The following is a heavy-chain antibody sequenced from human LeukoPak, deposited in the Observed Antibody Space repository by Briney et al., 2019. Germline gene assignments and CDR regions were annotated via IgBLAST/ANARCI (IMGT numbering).Heavy chain of an antibody. V-gene: IGHV1-3*01. D-gene: IGHD3-9*01. Sequence: ASVKVSCKASGYTFTSYAMHWVRQAPGQRLEWMGWINAGNGNTKYSQKFQGRVTITRDTSASTAYMELSSLRSEDTAVYYCAREARYVILTGYYNPHLDYWGQGTLVTVSS. CDR2: INAGNGNT. CDR3: AREARYVILTGYYNPHLDY. J-gene: IGHJ4*02. CDR1: GYTFTSYA.